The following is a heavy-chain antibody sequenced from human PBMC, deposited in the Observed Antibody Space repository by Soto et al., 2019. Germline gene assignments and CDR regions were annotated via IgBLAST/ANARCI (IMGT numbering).Heavy chain of an antibody. J-gene: IGHJ4*02. Sequence: ASVKVSCKASGYTFTSYGISWVRQAPRQGLEWMGWISAYNGNTNYAQKLQGRVTMTTDTSTSTAYMELRSLRSDDTAVYYCGRCSGGSCYSDLDYWGQGTLVTVSS. V-gene: IGHV1-18*01. CDR3: GRCSGGSCYSDLDY. CDR1: GYTFTSYG. CDR2: ISAYNGNT. D-gene: IGHD2-15*01.